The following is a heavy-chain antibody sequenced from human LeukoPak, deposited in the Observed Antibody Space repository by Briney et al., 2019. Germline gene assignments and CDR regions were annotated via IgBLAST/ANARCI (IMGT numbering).Heavy chain of an antibody. D-gene: IGHD3-3*01. J-gene: IGHJ4*02. CDR1: GFTFTSYS. Sequence: GGSLRLSCAASGFTFTSYSMNWVRQSPGKGLEWVSTISGGGGSTYYADSVKGRFTISRDDSRNTLYLQMNSLRAEDTAVYYCAGGDFWSGSHSYSDYWGQGTLVTVSS. CDR2: ISGGGGST. V-gene: IGHV3-23*01. CDR3: AGGDFWSGSHSYSDY.